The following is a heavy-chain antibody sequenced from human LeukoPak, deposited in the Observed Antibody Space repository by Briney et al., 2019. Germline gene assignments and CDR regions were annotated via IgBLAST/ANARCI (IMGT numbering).Heavy chain of an antibody. Sequence: GGSLRLSCAASGFTFNDDHMSWIRQAPGKGLEWVSYISGDGSTIYYAEAVKGRITIARDNAKNSLSLQMNRLRVEDTAVYYCARGVENHFDSWGQGTLVTVSS. CDR2: ISGDGSTI. J-gene: IGHJ4*02. CDR1: GFTFNDDH. V-gene: IGHV3-11*04. CDR3: ARGVENHFDS. D-gene: IGHD1-14*01.